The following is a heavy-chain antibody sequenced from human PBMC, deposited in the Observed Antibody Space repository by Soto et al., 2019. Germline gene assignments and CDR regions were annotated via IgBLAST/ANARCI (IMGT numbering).Heavy chain of an antibody. CDR3: AHSLYDYVWGTNWFDP. J-gene: IGHJ5*02. Sequence: QITLKESGPTLVKPKQTLTLTCTFSGFSLSTSGVGVGWIRQPPGKALEWLALIYWDDDKRYSPSLKSRLTITKDTSKNQVVLTMTNMDPVDTATYYCAHSLYDYVWGTNWFDPWGQGTLVTVSS. D-gene: IGHD3-16*01. V-gene: IGHV2-5*02. CDR2: IYWDDDK. CDR1: GFSLSTSGVG.